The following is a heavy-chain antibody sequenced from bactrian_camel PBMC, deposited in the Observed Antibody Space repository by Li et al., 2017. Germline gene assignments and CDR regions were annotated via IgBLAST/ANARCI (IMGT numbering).Heavy chain of an antibody. J-gene: IGHJ6*01. Sequence: HVQLVESGGGLVQPGGSLRLSCTADRLTYMNGCMYWIRQAPGKEREGVAGIYTETGADTIYADSVRGRFTFSQDNAKKMVYLQMNGLKTEDTAVYYCVRDLVYGGVWYDTDFRYWGQGTQVTVS. D-gene: IGHD6*01. V-gene: IGHV3S6*01. CDR3: VRDLVYGGVWYDTDFRY. CDR2: IYTETGADT. CDR1: RLTYMNGC.